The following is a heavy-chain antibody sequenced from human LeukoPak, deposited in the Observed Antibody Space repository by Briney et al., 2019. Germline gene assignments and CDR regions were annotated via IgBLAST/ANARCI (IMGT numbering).Heavy chain of an antibody. CDR2: ISGSGDNT. J-gene: IGHJ6*03. CDR3: ASQLELRYYYYMDV. D-gene: IGHD1-7*01. CDR1: GFTFSSYA. V-gene: IGHV3-23*01. Sequence: RGSLRLSCAASGFTFSSYAMSWVRQAAGKGLEWVSGISGSGDNTYYADSVKGRFTISRDNSKNTLYLQMNSLRAEDTALYYCASQLELRYYYYMDVWGKGTTFTVSS.